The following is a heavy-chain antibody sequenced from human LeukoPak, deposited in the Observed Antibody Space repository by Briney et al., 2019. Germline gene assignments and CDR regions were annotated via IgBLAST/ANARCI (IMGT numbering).Heavy chain of an antibody. Sequence: SETLSLTCTVSGGSISSYYWSWIRQPPGKGLEWIGYIYYSGSTNYTPSLKSRVTISVDTSKNQFSLKLGSVTAADTAVYYCARATAMVKGYNWFDPWGQGTLVTVSS. CDR2: IYYSGST. CDR3: ARATAMVKGYNWFDP. D-gene: IGHD5-18*01. V-gene: IGHV4-59*01. J-gene: IGHJ5*02. CDR1: GGSISSYY.